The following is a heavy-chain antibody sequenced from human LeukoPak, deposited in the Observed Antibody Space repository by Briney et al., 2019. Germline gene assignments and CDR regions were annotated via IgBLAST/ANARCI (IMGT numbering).Heavy chain of an antibody. D-gene: IGHD4-17*01. CDR3: ARGDGDYVGQFDY. CDR1: GGSISSSNW. CDR2: IYHSGST. Sequence: PSGTLSLTCAVSGGSISSSNWWSWVRQPPGKGLEWIGEIYHSGSTNYNPSLKSRVTISVDRSKNQFSLKLSSVTAADTAVYYCARGDGDYVGQFDYWGQGTLVTVSS. J-gene: IGHJ4*02. V-gene: IGHV4-4*02.